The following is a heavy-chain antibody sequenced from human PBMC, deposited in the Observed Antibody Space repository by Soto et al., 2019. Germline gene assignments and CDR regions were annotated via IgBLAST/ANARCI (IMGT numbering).Heavy chain of an antibody. CDR3: AKARYGVVMNYYGMDV. Sequence: ASVKVSCKASGYTFTSYGISWVRQAPGQGLEWMGWISAYNGNTNYAQKLQGRVTMTTDTSTSTAYMELRSLRSDDTAVYYCAKARYGVVMNYYGMDVWGQGTTITVSS. V-gene: IGHV1-18*01. J-gene: IGHJ6*02. CDR1: GYTFTSYG. D-gene: IGHD3-3*01. CDR2: ISAYNGNT.